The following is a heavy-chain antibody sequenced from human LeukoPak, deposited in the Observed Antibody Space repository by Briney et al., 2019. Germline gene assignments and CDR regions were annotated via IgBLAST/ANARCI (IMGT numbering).Heavy chain of an antibody. CDR3: AKRYGSGSYYNQYYFDY. CDR1: GFTFSNYD. CDR2: ISGSGGST. D-gene: IGHD3-10*01. V-gene: IGHV3-23*01. J-gene: IGHJ4*02. Sequence: GGSLRLSCEASGFTFSNYDMIWVRQAPGKGLEWVSAISGSGGSTYYADSVKGRFTISRDNSKNTLYLQMNSLRAEDTAVYYCAKRYGSGSYYNQYYFDYWGQGTLVTVSS.